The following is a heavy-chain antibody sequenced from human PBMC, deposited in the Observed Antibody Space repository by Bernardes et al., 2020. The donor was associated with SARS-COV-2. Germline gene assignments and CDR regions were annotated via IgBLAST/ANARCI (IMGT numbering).Heavy chain of an antibody. CDR3: ARDQRVADMNWDYYFGMDV. V-gene: IGHV3-48*03. CDR2: ITSGGSTI. D-gene: IGHD2-15*01. Sequence: GGSLRLSCVASGFTFSIYEMNWVRQAPGKGLEWVSYITSGGSTIYYADSVKGRFTISRDNAKNTLYLQMNSLTAEDTAVYYCARDQRVADMNWDYYFGMDVGGQGTTVAVSS. CDR1: GFTFSIYE. J-gene: IGHJ6*02.